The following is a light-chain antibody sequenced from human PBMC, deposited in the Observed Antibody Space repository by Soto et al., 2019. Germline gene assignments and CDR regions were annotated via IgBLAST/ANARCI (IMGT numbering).Light chain of an antibody. V-gene: IGLV2-14*01. CDR3: SSYTSSSTLYV. Sequence: QSVLTQPPSASGSPGQSVTISCTGTSSDVGGYNYVSWYQQHPGKAPKFMIYDVSNRPSGVSNRFSGSKSGNTASLTISGLQAEDEADYYCSSYTSSSTLYVFGTGTKVTVL. CDR1: SSDVGGYNY. CDR2: DVS. J-gene: IGLJ1*01.